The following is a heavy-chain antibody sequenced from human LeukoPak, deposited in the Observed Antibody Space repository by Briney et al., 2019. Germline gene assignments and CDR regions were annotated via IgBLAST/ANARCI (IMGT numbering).Heavy chain of an antibody. V-gene: IGHV3-53*01. CDR2: IYSGGST. CDR1: GFTVSSNY. D-gene: IGHD5-18*01. CDR3: AKGYSYGYRSHYFDY. Sequence: QPGGSLRLSCAASGFTVSSNYMSWVRQAPGKGLEWVSVIYSGGSTYYADSVKGRFTISRDNSKNPLYLQMNRLRAEDTAVYYCAKGYSYGYRSHYFDYWGQGTLVTVSS. J-gene: IGHJ4*02.